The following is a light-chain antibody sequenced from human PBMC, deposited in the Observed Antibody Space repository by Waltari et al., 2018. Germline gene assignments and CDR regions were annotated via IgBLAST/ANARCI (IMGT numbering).Light chain of an antibody. V-gene: IGKV3-20*01. Sequence: EIVLTQSPGTLSLSPGQRATLSCRASQDISSSYLAWHQQRPGQAPRLLIDDDASRATGVPDRFSGSGSGTDVTLTISGLEPEDVAVYYCQQYDTSTEWTFGQGTKVEIK. CDR3: QQYDTSTEWT. CDR2: DDA. CDR1: QDISSSY. J-gene: IGKJ1*01.